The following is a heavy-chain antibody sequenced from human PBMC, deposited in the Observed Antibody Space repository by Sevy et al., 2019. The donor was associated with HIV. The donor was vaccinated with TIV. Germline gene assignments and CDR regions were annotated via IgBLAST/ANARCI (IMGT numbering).Heavy chain of an antibody. D-gene: IGHD3-22*01. V-gene: IGHV3-30-3*01. J-gene: IGHJ6*02. CDR1: GFSFRSHT. CDR2: TSYDGNKE. Sequence: GGSLRLSCVASGFSFRSHTMHWVRQAPGKGPEWVAVTSYDGNKEHYVDSVKGRFTISRDNSKNTLYLEMNTLRAEDTAVYYCARDFDSIVSFKYYYGMDVWGQGTTVTVSS. CDR3: ARDFDSIVSFKYYYGMDV.